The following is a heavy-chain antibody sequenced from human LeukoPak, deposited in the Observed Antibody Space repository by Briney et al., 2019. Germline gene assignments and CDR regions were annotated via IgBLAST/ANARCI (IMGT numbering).Heavy chain of an antibody. D-gene: IGHD4-11*01. CDR1: GVSVSSGSYY. J-gene: IGHJ6*02. Sequence: SETLSLTCTVSGVSVSSGSYYWSWIRQPPGKGLEWIGYIYYSGSTNYNPSLKSRVTISVDTSKNQFSLKLSSVTAADTAVYYCARDETTAENYYYGMDVWGQGTTVTVSS. CDR3: ARDETTAENYYYGMDV. CDR2: IYYSGST. V-gene: IGHV4-61*01.